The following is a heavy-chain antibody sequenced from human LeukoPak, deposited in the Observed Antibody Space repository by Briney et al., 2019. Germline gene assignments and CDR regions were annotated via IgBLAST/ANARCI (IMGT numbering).Heavy chain of an antibody. D-gene: IGHD1-7*01. J-gene: IGHJ5*02. CDR2: INPSGGST. Sequence: ASVKVSCKASGYTFASYYMHWVRQAPGQGLEWMGIINPSGGSTSYAQKFQGRVTMTRDMSTSTVYMELSSLRSEDTAVYYCARDRNQLELMEGWFDPWGQGTLVTVSS. V-gene: IGHV1-46*01. CDR3: ARDRNQLELMEGWFDP. CDR1: GYTFASYY.